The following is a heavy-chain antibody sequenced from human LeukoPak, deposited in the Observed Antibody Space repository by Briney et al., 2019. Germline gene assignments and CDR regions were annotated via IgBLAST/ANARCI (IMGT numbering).Heavy chain of an antibody. CDR3: VRYALTSSIDN. Sequence: GESLKISCKISGYKLTNNWIGWVRQVPGKGLEWMGLIYPGYSDAKYSPSFQGQVTLSVDASISTAYLQLSGLRASDTAIYYCVRYALTSSIDNWGQGTLVTVSS. J-gene: IGHJ4*02. V-gene: IGHV5-51*01. CDR2: IYPGYSDA. D-gene: IGHD6-13*01. CDR1: GYKLTNNW.